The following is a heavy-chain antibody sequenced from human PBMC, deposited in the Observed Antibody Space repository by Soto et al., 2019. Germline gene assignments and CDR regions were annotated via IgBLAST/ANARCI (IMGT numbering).Heavy chain of an antibody. CDR1: GFTFSSYS. CDR2: ISSSSSTL. Sequence: EVQLVESGGGLVQPGGSLRLSCAASGFTFSSYSMNWVRQAPGKGLEWVSYISSSSSTLYYADSVKGRFTISRDNAKNSLYLQRNSRRAEDTAVYYCARTGSGRYIGEYYYYRDVWGKGTTVTVSS. CDR3: ARTGSGRYIGEYYYYRDV. V-gene: IGHV3-48*01. D-gene: IGHD3-10*01. J-gene: IGHJ6*03.